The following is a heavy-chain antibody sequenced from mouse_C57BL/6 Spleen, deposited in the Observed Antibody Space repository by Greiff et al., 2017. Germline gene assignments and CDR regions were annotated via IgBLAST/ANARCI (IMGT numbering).Heavy chain of an antibody. CDR3: ARRDYGSSFYAMDY. J-gene: IGHJ4*01. D-gene: IGHD1-1*01. V-gene: IGHV1-52*01. CDR1: GYTFTSYW. Sequence: QVQLQQPGAELVRPGSSVKLTCKASGYTFTSYWMHWVKQRPIQGLEWIGNIDPSDSETHYNQKFKDKATLTVDKSSSTAYMQLSSLTSEDSAVYDCARRDYGSSFYAMDYWGQGTSVTVSS. CDR2: IDPSDSET.